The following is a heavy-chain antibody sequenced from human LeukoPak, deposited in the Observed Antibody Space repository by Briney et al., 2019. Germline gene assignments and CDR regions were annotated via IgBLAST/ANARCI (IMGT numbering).Heavy chain of an antibody. CDR2: INHGGSA. CDR1: GGSFSGYY. V-gene: IGHV4-34*01. J-gene: IGHJ4*02. Sequence: SETLSPTCAVSGGSFSGYYWPWVRQPPGKGLEWIGEINHGGSANYNPSLKSRVTMSVDTSKNQLFLRLSSVTAADTAVYYCVRGTYSSGLLPDYWGQGTLVTASS. D-gene: IGHD6-19*01. CDR3: VRGTYSSGLLPDY.